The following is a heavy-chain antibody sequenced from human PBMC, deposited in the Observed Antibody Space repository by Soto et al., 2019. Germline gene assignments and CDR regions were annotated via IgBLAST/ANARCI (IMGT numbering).Heavy chain of an antibody. J-gene: IGHJ4*02. CDR2: ISDSGNTT. Sequence: LRLSCAASGFTFKYYVMNWVRQAPGKGLEWVSGISDSGNTTYYADSVKGRFTISRDNSKNTLYMQMNSLRADDTARYYCALIPGSRYSGGLLDYWGQGTLVTVSS. V-gene: IGHV3-23*01. D-gene: IGHD5-12*01. CDR3: ALIPGSRYSGGLLDY. CDR1: GFTFKYYV.